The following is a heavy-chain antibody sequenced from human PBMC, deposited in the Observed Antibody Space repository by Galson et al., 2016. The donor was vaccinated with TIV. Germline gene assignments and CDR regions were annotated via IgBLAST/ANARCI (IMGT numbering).Heavy chain of an antibody. CDR3: AKDRNTAFDTHYSYYGLDV. CDR2: IIPLFGTA. Sequence: SVKVSCKASGDTFTSYPFNWVRQAPGQGLEWMGGIIPLFGTANYAQKLQGRVTVTADESTSTAYMELSSLRSEDTAVYYCAKDRNTAFDTHYSYYGLDVWGQGTTVIVSS. J-gene: IGHJ6*02. V-gene: IGHV1-69*13. CDR1: GDTFTSYP. D-gene: IGHD5-18*01.